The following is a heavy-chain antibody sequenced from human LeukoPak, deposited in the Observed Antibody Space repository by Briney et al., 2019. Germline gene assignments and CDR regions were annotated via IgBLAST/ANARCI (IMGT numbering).Heavy chain of an antibody. J-gene: IGHJ4*02. CDR2: TYYRSKWYN. Sequence: SQALSLTCAISGDSVSSNSAAWNWIRQSPSRGLEWLGRTYYRSKWYNDYAVSVKSRITINPDTSKNQFSLQLNSVTPEDTAVYYCARVSYYYDSSGCRFDYWGQGTLVTVSS. CDR3: ARVSYYYDSSGCRFDY. D-gene: IGHD3-22*01. CDR1: GDSVSSNSAA. V-gene: IGHV6-1*01.